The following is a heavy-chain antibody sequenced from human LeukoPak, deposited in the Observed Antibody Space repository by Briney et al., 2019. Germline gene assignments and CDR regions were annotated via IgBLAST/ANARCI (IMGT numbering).Heavy chain of an antibody. CDR2: ISSSSSYI. CDR1: GFTFSSYS. D-gene: IGHD2-21*01. CDR3: ASPSYSATDY. V-gene: IGHV3-21*01. J-gene: IGHJ4*02. Sequence: GGSLRLSCAASGFTFSSYSMNWVRQAPGRGLEWVSSISSSSSYIYYADSVKGRFTISRDNAKNSLYLQMNSLRAEDTAVYYCASPSYSATDYWGQGTLVTVSS.